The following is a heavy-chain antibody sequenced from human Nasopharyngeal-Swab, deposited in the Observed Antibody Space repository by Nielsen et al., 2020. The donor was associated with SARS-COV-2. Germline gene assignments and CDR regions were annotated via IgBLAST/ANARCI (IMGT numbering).Heavy chain of an antibody. J-gene: IGHJ4*02. Sequence: SETLSLTCTASGGPISSGSYYWSCIRQPAGKGLEWIGRIYTSGSTNYNPSLKSRVTISVDTSKNQFSLKLSSVTAADTAVYYCARVTGYSSGWRGFDYWGQGTLVTVSS. V-gene: IGHV4-61*02. CDR1: GGPISSGSYY. CDR3: ARVTGYSSGWRGFDY. CDR2: IYTSGST. D-gene: IGHD6-19*01.